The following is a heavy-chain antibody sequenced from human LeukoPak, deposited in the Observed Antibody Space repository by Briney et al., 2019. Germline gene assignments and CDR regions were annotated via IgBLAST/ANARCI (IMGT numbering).Heavy chain of an antibody. Sequence: KTSETLSLTCAVSGGSISSGGYSWSWIRQPPGKGLEWIGYIYHSGSTYYNPSLKSRVTISVDRSKNQFSLKLSSVTAADTAVYYCARHVFYGRFLEWWTFDYWGQGTQVTVSS. D-gene: IGHD3-3*01. CDR2: IYHSGST. V-gene: IGHV4-30-2*01. J-gene: IGHJ4*02. CDR3: ARHVFYGRFLEWWTFDY. CDR1: GGSISSGGYS.